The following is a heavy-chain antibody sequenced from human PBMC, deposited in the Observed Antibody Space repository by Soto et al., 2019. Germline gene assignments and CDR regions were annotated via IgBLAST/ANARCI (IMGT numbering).Heavy chain of an antibody. Sequence: SQTLSLTCAISGDSVCSNSAAWNWIRQSPSRGLEWLGRAYYRSKWYNDYAVSVKSRITINPDTSKNQFSLQLNSVTPEDTAVYYCAREDRQWLVRGSGYYYGMDAWGQGTTVTVSS. D-gene: IGHD6-19*01. CDR3: AREDRQWLVRGSGYYYGMDA. V-gene: IGHV6-1*01. CDR2: AYYRSKWYN. J-gene: IGHJ6*02. CDR1: GDSVCSNSAA.